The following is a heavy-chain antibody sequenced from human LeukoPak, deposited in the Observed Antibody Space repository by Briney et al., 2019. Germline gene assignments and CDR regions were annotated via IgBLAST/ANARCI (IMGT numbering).Heavy chain of an antibody. D-gene: IGHD5-24*01. CDR2: IYGGGTT. J-gene: IGHJ2*01. CDR3: ARVGDHFHWNLDL. V-gene: IGHV3-53*01. CDR1: GFTVGTKY. Sequence: PGGSLRLSCAASGFTVGTKYMNWVRQAPGKGLEWVSIIYGGGTTYYADSVKGRFTISRDTSKNTLSLQMNSLRAEDTAVYFCARVGDHFHWNLDLWGRGTLVTVSS.